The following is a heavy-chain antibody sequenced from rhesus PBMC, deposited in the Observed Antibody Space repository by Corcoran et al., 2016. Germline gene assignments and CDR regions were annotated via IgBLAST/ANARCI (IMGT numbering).Heavy chain of an antibody. V-gene: IGHV4-169*01. CDR1: GGSISSSY. Sequence: QLQLQESGPGLVKPSETLSVTCAVSGGSISSSYWSWIRQAPGKGLEWIGYIYGSGSSTNYNPSLKSRVTLSVDTSKNQLSLKLSSVTAADTAVYYCATSQLELPSYGLDSWGQGVVVTVSS. CDR3: ATSQLELPSYGLDS. CDR2: IYGSGSST. J-gene: IGHJ6*01. D-gene: IGHD1-26*01.